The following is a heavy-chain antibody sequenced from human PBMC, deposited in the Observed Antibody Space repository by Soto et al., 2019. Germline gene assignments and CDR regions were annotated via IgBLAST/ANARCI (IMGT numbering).Heavy chain of an antibody. Sequence: SETLSLTCTVSGGSIDSYYWTWIRQSPGKGLEWIGYIYYTGTTNYNPSLKSRVTISLDTSKNQFSLNLNSVSAADTALYYCVRAFRGVPWYYLAYWGQGTPVTVSS. J-gene: IGHJ4*02. D-gene: IGHD3-10*01. CDR1: GGSIDSYY. V-gene: IGHV4-59*01. CDR3: VRAFRGVPWYYLAY. CDR2: IYYTGTT.